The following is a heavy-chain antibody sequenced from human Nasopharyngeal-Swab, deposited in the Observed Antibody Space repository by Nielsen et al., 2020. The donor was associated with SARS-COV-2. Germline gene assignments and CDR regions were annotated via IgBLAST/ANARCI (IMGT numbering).Heavy chain of an antibody. CDR1: GGSISSGGYY. J-gene: IGHJ5*02. D-gene: IGHD3-3*01. Sequence: SETLSLTCTVSGGSISSGGYYWSWIRQHPGKGLEWIGYIYYSGSTYYNPSLKSRVTISVDTSQNQFSLKLSPVTAADTAVYYCARGIRTGVTIFGVAPNWFDPWDQGTLVTVSS. CDR2: IYYSGST. CDR3: ARGIRTGVTIFGVAPNWFDP. V-gene: IGHV4-31*03.